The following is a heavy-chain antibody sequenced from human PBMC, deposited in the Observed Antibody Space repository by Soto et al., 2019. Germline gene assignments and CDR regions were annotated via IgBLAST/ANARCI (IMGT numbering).Heavy chain of an antibody. D-gene: IGHD6-13*01. V-gene: IGHV1-8*01. CDR2: MSPTSGNT. Sequence: ASVKVSCKASGYTFTSYDINWVRQATGQGREWMGWMSPTSGNTGYAQKFQVRVIMTSDTSISTAYMELSSLRSEDTAVYYCARGVDAGLDYWGQGALVTVSS. CDR3: ARGVDAGLDY. J-gene: IGHJ4*02. CDR1: GYTFTSYD.